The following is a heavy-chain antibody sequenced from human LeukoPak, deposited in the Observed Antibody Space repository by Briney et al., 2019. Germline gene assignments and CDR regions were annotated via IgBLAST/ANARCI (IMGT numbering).Heavy chain of an antibody. D-gene: IGHD5-24*01. CDR3: TTVERWLLSSSPY. CDR1: GFTFSLYG. CDR2: ISYHGNNE. Sequence: GGSLRLSCAASGFTFSLYGMHWVRQAPGKGLEWVAVISYHGNNEYYADSVKGRFTISRDNSKNTLYLQMNSLKTEDTAVYYCTTVERWLLSSSPYWGQGTLVTVSS. V-gene: IGHV3-30*03. J-gene: IGHJ4*02.